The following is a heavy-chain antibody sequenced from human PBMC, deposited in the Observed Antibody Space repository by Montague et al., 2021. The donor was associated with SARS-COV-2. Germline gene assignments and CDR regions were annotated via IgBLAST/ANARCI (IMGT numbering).Heavy chain of an antibody. J-gene: IGHJ4*02. CDR1: GFSLSTSGMC. V-gene: IGHV2-70*11. D-gene: IGHD6-13*01. CDR3: ARTPIAAAGTAIDY. Sequence: PALVKPTQTLTLTCTFSGFSLSTSGMCVGWIRQPPGKALEWLARIDWDDDKYYSTSLKTRLTISKDTSKNQVVLTMTNMDPVDTATYYCARTPIAAAGTAIDYWGQGTLVTVSS. CDR2: IDWDDDK.